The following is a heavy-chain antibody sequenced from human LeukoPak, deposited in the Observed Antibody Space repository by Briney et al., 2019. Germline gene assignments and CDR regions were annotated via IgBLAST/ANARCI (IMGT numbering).Heavy chain of an antibody. D-gene: IGHD6-13*01. CDR1: GFTFSSYS. CDR3: AKTVGAAADPLDY. J-gene: IGHJ4*02. CDR2: ISSSSSYI. Sequence: GGSLRLSCAASGFTFSSYSMNWVRQAPGKGLEWVSSISSSSSYIYYADSVKGRFTISRDNAKNSLYLQMNSLRAEDTAVYYCAKTVGAAADPLDYWGQGTLVTVSS. V-gene: IGHV3-21*04.